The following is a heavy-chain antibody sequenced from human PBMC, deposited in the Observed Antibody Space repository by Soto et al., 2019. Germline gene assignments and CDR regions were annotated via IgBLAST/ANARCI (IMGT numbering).Heavy chain of an antibody. CDR2: IRSKANSYAT. CDR3: TPVYYDSSGYYNFDY. D-gene: IGHD3-22*01. J-gene: IGHJ4*02. CDR1: GFTFSGSA. V-gene: IGHV3-73*02. Sequence: EVQLVESGGGLVQPGGSLKLSCAASGFTFSGSAMHWVRQASGKGLEWVGRIRSKANSYATAYAASVKGRFTISRDDSKITAYLQMNSLKTEDTAVYYCTPVYYDSSGYYNFDYWGQGTLVTVSS.